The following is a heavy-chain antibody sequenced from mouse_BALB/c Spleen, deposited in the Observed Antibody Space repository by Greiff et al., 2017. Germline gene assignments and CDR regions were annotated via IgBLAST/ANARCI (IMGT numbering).Heavy chain of an antibody. D-gene: IGHD1-1*01. Sequence: VQLQQSGAELVKPGASVKLSCTASGFNIKDSYMHWVKQRPEQGLEWIGRIDPANGNTKYDPKFQGKATITADTSSNTAYLQLSSLTSEDTAVYYGARECNYYGYMDYWGQGTTLTVSS. CDR2: IDPANGNT. CDR3: ARECNYYGYMDY. J-gene: IGHJ2*01. CDR1: GFNIKDSY. V-gene: IGHV14-3*02.